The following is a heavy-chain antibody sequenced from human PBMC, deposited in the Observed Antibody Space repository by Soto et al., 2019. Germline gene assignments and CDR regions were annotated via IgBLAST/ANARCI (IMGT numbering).Heavy chain of an antibody. CDR2: ISGSGGST. CDR3: AKDRNPYCSGGSCYDWFDH. Sequence: PXGSLILSCAASGFTFSSYAMSWVRQAPGRGLEWVSAISGSGGSTYYADSVKGRFTISRDNSKNTLYLQMNSLRAEDTAVYYCAKDRNPYCSGGSCYDWFDHWGQGTLVTVSS. V-gene: IGHV3-23*01. J-gene: IGHJ5*02. D-gene: IGHD2-15*01. CDR1: GFTFSSYA.